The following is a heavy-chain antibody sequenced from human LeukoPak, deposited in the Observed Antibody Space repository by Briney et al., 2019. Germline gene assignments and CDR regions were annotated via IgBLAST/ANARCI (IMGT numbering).Heavy chain of an antibody. CDR2: INPNGDVT. Sequence: ASVKVSCKASGYTFIDYYVHWVRQAPGQGLEWMGRINPNGDVTNYAQNFQGWVTLTRDTSISTAYMELSRLRSDDTAVYYCATGDYFDFWGQGTLVTVSS. J-gene: IGHJ4*02. V-gene: IGHV1-2*04. CDR3: ATGDYFDF. CDR1: GYTFIDYY.